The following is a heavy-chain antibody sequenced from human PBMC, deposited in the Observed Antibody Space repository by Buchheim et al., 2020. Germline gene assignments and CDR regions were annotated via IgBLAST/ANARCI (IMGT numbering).Heavy chain of an antibody. CDR2: INEDGSEN. CDR3: ARKTIATPGKDY. J-gene: IGHJ4*02. D-gene: IGHD2/OR15-2a*01. V-gene: IGHV3-7*01. Sequence: EVQLVESGGDLVQPGGSLTISCAVSGFTFTSYWMGWVRQPPGKGLEWVANINEDGSENKYADSVRGRFIISRDNARRAVYLQMNSLRGDETAIYYCARKTIATPGKDYWGQGTL. CDR1: GFTFTSYW.